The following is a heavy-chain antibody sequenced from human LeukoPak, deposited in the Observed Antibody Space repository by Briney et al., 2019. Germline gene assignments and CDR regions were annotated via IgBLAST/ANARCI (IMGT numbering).Heavy chain of an antibody. V-gene: IGHV3-30*18. D-gene: IGHD1-14*01. J-gene: IGHJ4*02. CDR1: GFTFSSYG. Sequence: GGSLRLSCAASGFTFSSYGMHWVRQAPGKGLEWVSDICYSGSNIYYADSVKGRFTISRDNAKNTLYLQMNSLRAEDTAVYFCAKEAGRGYQRNDFDYWGQGTLVTVSS. CDR2: ICYSGSNI. CDR3: AKEAGRGYQRNDFDY.